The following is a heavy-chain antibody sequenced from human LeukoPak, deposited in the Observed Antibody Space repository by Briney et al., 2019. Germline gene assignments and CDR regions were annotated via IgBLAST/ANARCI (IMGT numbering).Heavy chain of an antibody. Sequence: GGSLRLSCAASGFTFSSYWMSWVRQAPGKGLEWVANIKEGGSEKNYVDSVKGRFTISRENAKNSLYLQMNSLRAEDTAVYYCARDRGYSTLDYWGQGTLVTVSS. V-gene: IGHV3-7*01. D-gene: IGHD4-23*01. CDR3: ARDRGYSTLDY. J-gene: IGHJ4*02. CDR2: IKEGGSEK. CDR1: GFTFSSYW.